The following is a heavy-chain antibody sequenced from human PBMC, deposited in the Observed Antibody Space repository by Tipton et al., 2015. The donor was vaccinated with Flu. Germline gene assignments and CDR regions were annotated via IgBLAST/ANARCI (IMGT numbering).Heavy chain of an antibody. V-gene: IGHV1-18*04. D-gene: IGHD3-10*01. CDR3: ARDRSPGLERLDYYYMDV. J-gene: IGHJ6*03. CDR1: GYPLTSYG. Sequence: QLVQSGGEVKKPGASMKVSCKASGYPLTSYGVSWVRQAPGQGLEWMGWISGYDDDTNYAQKFQGRVTMTTDTSTRTAYMELSGLRPDDTAVYYCARDRSPGLERLDYYYMDVWGKGTTVIVSS. CDR2: ISGYDDDT.